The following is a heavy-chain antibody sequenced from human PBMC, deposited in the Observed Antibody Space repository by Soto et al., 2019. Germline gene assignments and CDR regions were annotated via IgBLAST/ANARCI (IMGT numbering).Heavy chain of an antibody. CDR3: ASERGSGLIN. CDR2: SIPLFGIT. CDR1: GGTFSSHG. D-gene: IGHD3-10*01. J-gene: IGHJ4*02. Sequence: QVQLVQSGAEVKKPGSSVKVSCKASGGTFSSHGFNWVRQAPGQGLEWIGGSIPLFGITNHTQKFQDRITITADASLTPAYMELRGIRSHAPAVFYRASERGSGLINWGQGTLRTVSS. V-gene: IGHV1-69*12.